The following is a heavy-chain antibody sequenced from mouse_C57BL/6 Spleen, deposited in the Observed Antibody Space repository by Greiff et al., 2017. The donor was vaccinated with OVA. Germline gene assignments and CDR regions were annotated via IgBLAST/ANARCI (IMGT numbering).Heavy chain of an antibody. V-gene: IGHV1-82*01. D-gene: IGHD2-1*01. CDR3: ARGGGNYDY. CDR2: IYPGDGDT. Sequence: QVQLQQSGPELVKPGASVKISCKASSYAFSSSWMNWVKQRPGKGLEWIGRIYPGDGDTNYNGKFKGKATLTADKSSSTAYMQLSSLTSEDSAVYFCARGGGNYDYWGQGTTLTVSS. CDR1: SYAFSSSW. J-gene: IGHJ2*01.